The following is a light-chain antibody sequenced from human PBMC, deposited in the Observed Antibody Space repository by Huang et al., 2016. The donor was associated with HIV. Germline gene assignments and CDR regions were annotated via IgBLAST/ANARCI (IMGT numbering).Light chain of an antibody. CDR1: NDIRNF. V-gene: IGKV1-33*01. J-gene: IGKJ4*01. CDR2: EAS. Sequence: DIQLTQSPVSLSVSVGDRVTISCQSSNDIRNFFNWYQQKPETPPKLLIYEASYLQTWVTSRFSASGSRTDFTLTISSLHPEDLATYFCQQYESVPLTFGGGTKVQIK. CDR3: QQYESVPLT.